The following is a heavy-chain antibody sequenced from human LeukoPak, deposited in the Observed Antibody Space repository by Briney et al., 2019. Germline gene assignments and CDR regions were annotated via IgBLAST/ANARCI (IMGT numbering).Heavy chain of an antibody. CDR2: ISSSGDGT. Sequence: GVLRLSCVGSGFTFSNYAMTWVRQGPGKGLEWVSTISSSGDGTFYADSVKGRFTVSRDNSKNTLYLQMNSLRAEDTAVYYCAKAPPYGHYFDYWGQGTLVTVPS. CDR1: GFTFSNYA. J-gene: IGHJ4*02. V-gene: IGHV3-23*01. CDR3: AKAPPYGHYFDY. D-gene: IGHD4-17*01.